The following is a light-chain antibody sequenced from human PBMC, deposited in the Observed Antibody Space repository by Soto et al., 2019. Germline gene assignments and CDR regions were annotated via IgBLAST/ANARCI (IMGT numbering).Light chain of an antibody. Sequence: EIVLTQSPGALSLSPGERATLSCRASQSVTSNYLAWYQLKPGQAPRLLIYGASIRATGIPDRFSGSGSGTDSTLTISRLDPEDFAVYFCQQYGSSPRTFGQGTKVEIK. V-gene: IGKV3-20*01. J-gene: IGKJ1*01. CDR1: QSVTSNY. CDR3: QQYGSSPRT. CDR2: GAS.